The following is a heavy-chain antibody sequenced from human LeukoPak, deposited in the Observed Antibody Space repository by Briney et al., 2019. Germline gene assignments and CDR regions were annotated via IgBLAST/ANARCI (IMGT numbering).Heavy chain of an antibody. V-gene: IGHV3-23*01. J-gene: IGHJ5*02. D-gene: IGHD3-10*01. CDR1: GFTFSTYA. CDR3: AKGSYYSGSGSFSQYGWFDP. CDR2: ISGGGGST. Sequence: GGSLRLSCAASGFTFSTYAMTWVRQAPGKGLEWVSTISGGGGSTYYPDSVRGRFTISRDNSKNTLYLQMNSLRAEDTALYYCAKGSYYSGSGSFSQYGWFDPWGQGTLVTVSS.